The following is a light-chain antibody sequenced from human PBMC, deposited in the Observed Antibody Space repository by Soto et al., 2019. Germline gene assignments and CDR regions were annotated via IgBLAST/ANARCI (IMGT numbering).Light chain of an antibody. V-gene: IGKV1-39*01. CDR1: QTVFNC. Sequence: IQMTQSPSSLSASVGDRVTIPCRASQTVFNCLNWYQQKARMAPKLLIYGTSKLQGGVPSRFNGSGSGAEFTLTISSLQPADVATYYCQQTYSPPLSFGQGTRLEIK. J-gene: IGKJ5*01. CDR2: GTS. CDR3: QQTYSPPLS.